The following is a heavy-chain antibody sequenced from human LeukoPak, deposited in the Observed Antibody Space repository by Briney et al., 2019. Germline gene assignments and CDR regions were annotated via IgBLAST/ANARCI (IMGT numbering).Heavy chain of an antibody. J-gene: IGHJ3*02. V-gene: IGHV1-2*04. D-gene: IGHD6-19*01. CDR1: GYTFTGHH. CDR2: SNPYSGGT. Sequence: GASVKDSRKASGYTFTGHHMHWVRPARAQGLEWMGWSNPYSGGTNYAQKFQGWVTMTRDTSISTAYMELSRLRSDDTAVYYCARGRLAVAGALDAFDSWGQGTMVTVSS. CDR3: ARGRLAVAGALDAFDS.